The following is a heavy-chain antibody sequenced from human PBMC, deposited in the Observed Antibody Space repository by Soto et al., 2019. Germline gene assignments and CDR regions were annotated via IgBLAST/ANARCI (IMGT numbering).Heavy chain of an antibody. CDR1: GGSISSYY. J-gene: IGHJ4*02. D-gene: IGHD3-16*01. Sequence: QVQLQESGPGLVKPSETLSLTCTVSGGSISSYYWSWIRQPPGKGLEWIGYIYYSGSTNYNPSLKSRVTLSVDTSKNQFSLKLSSVTAADTAGYYCARRSMILGGYYFDYWGQGTLVTVSS. CDR3: ARRSMILGGYYFDY. CDR2: IYYSGST. V-gene: IGHV4-59*08.